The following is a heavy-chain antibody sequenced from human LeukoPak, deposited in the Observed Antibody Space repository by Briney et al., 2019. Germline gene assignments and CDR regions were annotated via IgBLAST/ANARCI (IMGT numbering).Heavy chain of an antibody. Sequence: GGSLRLSCAASGFTFRSYAMSWVRQAPGKGLEWVSAISGSGGSTYYADSVKGWFTISRDNSKNTLYLQMNSLRPEDTAVYYCARRYENFDFWSGPLTTEYYFDYWGQGTLVTVSS. CDR3: ARRYENFDFWSGPLTTEYYFDY. CDR1: GFTFRSYA. V-gene: IGHV3-23*01. CDR2: ISGSGGST. J-gene: IGHJ4*02. D-gene: IGHD3-3*01.